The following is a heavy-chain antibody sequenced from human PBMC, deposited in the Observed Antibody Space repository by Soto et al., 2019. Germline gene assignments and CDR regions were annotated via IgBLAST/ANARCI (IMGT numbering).Heavy chain of an antibody. D-gene: IGHD3-9*01. CDR2: VSAYNGNT. J-gene: IGHJ4*02. Sequence: ASVKVSCKTSGYDLSKYSIIWGRQAPGQGLEWMGWVSAYNGNTLYAQSLHRRLTMTTHTSTSTAYMELGSLRSDDTAVYYCVREGDDTLPGYYALTYFDSWGQGTRVTVSS. V-gene: IGHV1-18*01. CDR1: GYDLSKYS. CDR3: VREGDDTLPGYYALTYFDS.